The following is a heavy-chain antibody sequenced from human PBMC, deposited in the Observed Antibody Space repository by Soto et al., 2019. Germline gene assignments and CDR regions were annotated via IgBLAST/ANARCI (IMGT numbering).Heavy chain of an antibody. CDR1: GFSVSSNY. D-gene: IGHD6-6*01. J-gene: IGHJ4*02. CDR2: IYSDGTT. V-gene: IGHV3-53*01. Sequence: TGGSLRLSCAASGFSVSSNYMNWVRQAPGQGLEWHSIIYSDGTTYYADSVKGRFIISRDNFRNTLYLQMNNLRGDDTAVYYCAILSNWGQGTLVTVSS. CDR3: AILSN.